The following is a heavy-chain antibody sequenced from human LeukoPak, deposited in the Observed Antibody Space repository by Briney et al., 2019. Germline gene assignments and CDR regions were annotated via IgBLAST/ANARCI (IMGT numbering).Heavy chain of an antibody. Sequence: GGSLRLSCAASGFTFSSYGMHWVRQAPGKGLEWVSYISSSGSTIYYADSVKGRFTISRDNAKNSLYLQMNSLRAEDTAVYYCAKDTHSSSSDPRGWFDPWGQGTLVTVSS. CDR2: ISSSGSTI. D-gene: IGHD6-6*01. V-gene: IGHV3-48*04. CDR1: GFTFSSYG. J-gene: IGHJ5*02. CDR3: AKDTHSSSSDPRGWFDP.